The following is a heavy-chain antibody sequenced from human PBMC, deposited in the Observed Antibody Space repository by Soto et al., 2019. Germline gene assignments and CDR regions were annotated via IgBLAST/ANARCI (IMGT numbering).Heavy chain of an antibody. D-gene: IGHD1-1*01. CDR2: IHHSGST. V-gene: IGHV4-39*01. Sequence: SETLSLTCTVSGDSIDSSHYYWNWIRQHPEKGLEWIGYIHHSGSTYYNPSLKSRVTISVDTSKNQFSLKLSSVTAADTAVYYCASDGKTIQYDYWGQGTLVTVSS. CDR1: GDSIDSSHYY. CDR3: ASDGKTIQYDY. J-gene: IGHJ4*02.